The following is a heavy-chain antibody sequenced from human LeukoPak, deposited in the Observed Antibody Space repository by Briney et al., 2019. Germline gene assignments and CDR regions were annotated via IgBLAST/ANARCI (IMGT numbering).Heavy chain of an antibody. V-gene: IGHV3-33*01. Sequence: GGSLTLSCAASGFTFSSYGMHWVRQAPGKVLEWVAVIWYDGSNKYYADSVKGRFTISRDNYKNTLYLQMNSLRAEDTAVYYCARDQLAAAGNNWFDPWGQGTLVTVSS. J-gene: IGHJ5*02. D-gene: IGHD6-13*01. CDR2: IWYDGSNK. CDR3: ARDQLAAAGNNWFDP. CDR1: GFTFSSYG.